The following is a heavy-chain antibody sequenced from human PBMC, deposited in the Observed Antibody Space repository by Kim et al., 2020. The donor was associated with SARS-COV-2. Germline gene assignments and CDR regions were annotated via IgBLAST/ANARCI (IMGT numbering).Heavy chain of an antibody. CDR3: ARDEDSSSLVGVWFDP. CDR2: IIPIFGTA. CDR1: GGTFSSYA. D-gene: IGHD6-6*01. J-gene: IGHJ5*02. Sequence: SVKVSCKASGGTFSSYAISWVRQAPGQGLEWMGGIIPIFGTANYAQKFQGRVTITADESTSTAYMELSSLRSEDTAVYYCARDEDSSSLVGVWFDPWGQGTLVTVSS. V-gene: IGHV1-69*13.